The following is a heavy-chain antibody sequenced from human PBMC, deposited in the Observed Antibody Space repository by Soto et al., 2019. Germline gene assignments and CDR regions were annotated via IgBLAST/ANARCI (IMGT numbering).Heavy chain of an antibody. D-gene: IGHD6-13*01. CDR3: ARDGAAAGTSGVMDG. Sequence: GASVKVSCKASGYTFTSYYMHWVRQAPGQGLEWMGIINPSGGSTSYAQKFQGRVTMTRDTSTSTVYMGLSSLRSEDTAVYYCARDGAAAGTSGVMDGWGQGTTVTVSS. J-gene: IGHJ6*02. V-gene: IGHV1-46*01. CDR1: GYTFTSYY. CDR2: INPSGGST.